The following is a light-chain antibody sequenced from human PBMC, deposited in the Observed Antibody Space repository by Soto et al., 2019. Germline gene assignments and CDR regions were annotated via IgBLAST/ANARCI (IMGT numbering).Light chain of an antibody. Sequence: EIVFTQSPGTLSLSPGEIATLSCRARQSVSSSHLAWYQHKPGQAPRLLISDASTRATGIPARFSGSGSGTEFTLTITSLQSEDFAVYYCHQYNDWPPLTFGGGTKVDIK. CDR1: QSVSSSH. CDR2: DAS. CDR3: HQYNDWPPLT. J-gene: IGKJ4*01. V-gene: IGKV3-15*01.